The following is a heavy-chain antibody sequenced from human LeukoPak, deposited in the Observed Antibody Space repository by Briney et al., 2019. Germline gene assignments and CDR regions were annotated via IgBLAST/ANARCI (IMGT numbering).Heavy chain of an antibody. Sequence: GRSLRLSCTASGFTFGDYAMSWFRQAPGKGLEWVGRTRNKANSYTTEYAASVKGRFTISRDDSKNSLYLQMNSLKTEDTAVYYCASEVQNYYDSSGWVYWGQGTLVTVSS. V-gene: IGHV3-72*01. CDR1: GFTFGDYA. D-gene: IGHD3-22*01. CDR2: TRNKANSYTT. J-gene: IGHJ4*02. CDR3: ASEVQNYYDSSGWVY.